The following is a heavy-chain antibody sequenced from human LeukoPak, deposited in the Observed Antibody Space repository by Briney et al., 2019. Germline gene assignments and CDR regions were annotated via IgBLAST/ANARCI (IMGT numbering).Heavy chain of an antibody. CDR1: GFIVSTNY. Sequence: GGSLRLSCAASGFIVSTNYMSWVRQAPGKGLEWVSVLYSGGTTYYADSVKGRFTISRDNSKNTLYLQMNSLRAEDTAVYYCAKDSSWLPLKFDYWGQGTLVTVST. D-gene: IGHD5-24*01. CDR2: LYSGGTT. V-gene: IGHV3-66*01. J-gene: IGHJ4*02. CDR3: AKDSSWLPLKFDY.